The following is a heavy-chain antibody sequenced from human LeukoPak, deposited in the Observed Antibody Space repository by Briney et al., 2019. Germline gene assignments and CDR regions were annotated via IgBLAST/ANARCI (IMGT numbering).Heavy chain of an antibody. D-gene: IGHD2-2*02. Sequence: GGSLRLSCSASGFTFSSYAMHWVRQAPGKALEYVSAISSNGGSTYYADSVKGRFTISRDNSKNTLYLQMSSLRAEDTAVYYCVKGGTIPGRPPGDWGQGALVSVSS. CDR1: GFTFSSYA. CDR3: VKGGTIPGRPPGD. J-gene: IGHJ4*02. CDR2: ISSNGGST. V-gene: IGHV3-64D*06.